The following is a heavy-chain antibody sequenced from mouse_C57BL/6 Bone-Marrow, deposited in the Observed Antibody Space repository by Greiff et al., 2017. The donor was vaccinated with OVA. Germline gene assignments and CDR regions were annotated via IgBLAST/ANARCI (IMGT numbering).Heavy chain of an antibody. CDR3: TSYGNVDY. D-gene: IGHD2-1*01. Sequence: EVKLQESGAELVRPGASVKLSCTASGFNIKDDYMHWVKQRPEQGLEWIGWIDPENGDTVYASKFQGKATITADTSSNTAYLQLSSLTSEDTAVYYCTSYGNVDYWGHGTTLTVSS. J-gene: IGHJ2*01. CDR2: IDPENGDT. V-gene: IGHV14-4*01. CDR1: GFNIKDDY.